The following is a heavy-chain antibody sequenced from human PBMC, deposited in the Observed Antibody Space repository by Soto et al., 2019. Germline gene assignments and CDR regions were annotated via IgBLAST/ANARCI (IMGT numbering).Heavy chain of an antibody. D-gene: IGHD3-3*01. Sequence: QIQLLQSGGAVEKPGASVKVSCKASGYTFNTYAITWVRQAPGQGLEWMGWISPNNGKTRYTQRLQDRLTMTTDTSTNTAYMELRSLRSDDTAMYFCARIFLPGDPDYWGQGTLVTVSS. V-gene: IGHV1-18*01. CDR3: ARIFLPGDPDY. J-gene: IGHJ4*02. CDR2: ISPNNGKT. CDR1: GYTFNTYA.